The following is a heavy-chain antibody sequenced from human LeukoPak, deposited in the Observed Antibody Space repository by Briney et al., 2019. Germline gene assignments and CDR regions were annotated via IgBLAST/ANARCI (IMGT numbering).Heavy chain of an antibody. CDR3: ARDLCSGSRCSDY. CDR1: GFTFSRYG. D-gene: IGHD2-15*01. Sequence: GGSLRLSCVASGFTFSRYGMHWVRQAPGKGLEWVSYISSSGSTIYYADSVKGRFTISRDNAKNSLYLQMNSLRVEDTAVYYCARDLCSGSRCSDYWGQGTLVTVSS. CDR2: ISSSGSTI. V-gene: IGHV3-48*03. J-gene: IGHJ4*02.